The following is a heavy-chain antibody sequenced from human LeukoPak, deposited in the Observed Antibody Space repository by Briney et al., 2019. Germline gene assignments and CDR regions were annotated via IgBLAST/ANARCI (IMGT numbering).Heavy chain of an antibody. J-gene: IGHJ5*02. CDR3: ARGRQIRFHSMPNISGWYWFDP. D-gene: IGHD6-13*01. Sequence: ASLKLSCKVSGYTFTGYYMHWVRQAPGQGLEWMGWINLNSGGTNYAQKFQGRVTMTRDTSISTAYMELSRLRSDDTAVYYCARGRQIRFHSMPNISGWYWFDPWGQGTLVTVSS. V-gene: IGHV1-2*02. CDR1: GYTFTGYY. CDR2: INLNSGGT.